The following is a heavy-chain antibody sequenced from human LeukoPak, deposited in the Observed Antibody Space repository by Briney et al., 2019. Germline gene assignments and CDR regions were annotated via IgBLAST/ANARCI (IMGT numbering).Heavy chain of an antibody. Sequence: PGGSLRLSCAASGFTFSSYAMSWVRQAPGKGLEWVSAISGSGGSTYYVDSVKGRFTISRDNSKNTLYLQMNSLRAEGTAVYYCARDGRGYSYGSPYYFDYWGQGTLVTVSS. CDR3: ARDGRGYSYGSPYYFDY. CDR2: ISGSGGST. J-gene: IGHJ4*02. CDR1: GFTFSSYA. D-gene: IGHD5-18*01. V-gene: IGHV3-23*01.